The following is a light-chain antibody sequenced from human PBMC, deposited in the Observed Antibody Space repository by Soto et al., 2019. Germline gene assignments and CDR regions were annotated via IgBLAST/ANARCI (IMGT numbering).Light chain of an antibody. Sequence: EIVMTQSPATLSVSPGERVTLSCRASQSVSRSLAWYQQKPGQAPRLLIYGASTRATGIPARFSGSGSGTEFTLTISSLQSEDFALYYCQQYNNWPPFTFGPGTKVDIK. CDR3: QQYNNWPPFT. V-gene: IGKV3-15*01. CDR2: GAS. CDR1: QSVSRS. J-gene: IGKJ3*01.